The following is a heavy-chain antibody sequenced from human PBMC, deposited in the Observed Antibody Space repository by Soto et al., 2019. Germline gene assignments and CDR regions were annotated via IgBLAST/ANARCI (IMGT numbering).Heavy chain of an antibody. D-gene: IGHD3-16*01. CDR2: IYYSVTT. Sequence: PSGTRSLTCRLSVFSIYSSNYYVTFIRQLPWEGPEGIVNIYYSVTTFYNPSLKSRLTISIDTSRNQFSLQLTSVTAADTAVYFCARDQGYRDFFYASNYYYHMEIWGPGTTVTVSS. V-gene: IGHV4-30-4*01. CDR3: ARDQGYRDFFYASNYYYHMEI. CDR1: VFSIYSSNYY. J-gene: IGHJ6*01.